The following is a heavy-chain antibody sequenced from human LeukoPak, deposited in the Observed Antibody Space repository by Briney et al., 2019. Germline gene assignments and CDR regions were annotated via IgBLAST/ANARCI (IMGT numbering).Heavy chain of an antibody. V-gene: IGHV3-7*01. CDR2: IKQDGSEK. J-gene: IGHJ6*03. D-gene: IGHD1-26*01. CDR3: ARDRSGGRGFYYYYMDV. Sequence: GGSLRLSCAASGFIFSSYWMSWVRQAPGKGLEWVANIKQDGSEKYYVDSVKGRFTISRDNAKNSLYLQMNSLRAEDTAVYYCARDRSGGRGFYYYYMDVWGKGTTVTISS. CDR1: GFIFSSYW.